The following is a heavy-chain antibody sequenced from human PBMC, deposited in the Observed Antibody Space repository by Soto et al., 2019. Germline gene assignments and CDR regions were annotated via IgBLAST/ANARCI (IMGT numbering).Heavy chain of an antibody. V-gene: IGHV3-21*01. CDR2: ISNNGVYT. J-gene: IGHJ6*02. CDR1: GFTLRSYT. D-gene: IGHD3-10*01. Sequence: GGSLRLSCVVSGFTLRSYTMNWVRQAPGKGLEWVSSISNNGVYTYYGDSVKGRFTISRDNAKNSLYLQMNSLRGEDTAVYYCARELLTDYYYYYAMDVWGPGTTVTVSS. CDR3: ARELLTDYYYYYAMDV.